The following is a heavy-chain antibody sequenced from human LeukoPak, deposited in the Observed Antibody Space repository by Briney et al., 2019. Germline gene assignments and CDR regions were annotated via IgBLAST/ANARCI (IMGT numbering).Heavy chain of an antibody. V-gene: IGHV4-59*08. CDR1: GGSISCYY. CDR3: ARLHIAAAGYYYYGMDV. CDR2: IYYSGST. D-gene: IGHD6-13*01. J-gene: IGHJ6*02. Sequence: SETLSLTCTVSGGSISCYYWSWIRQPPGKGLECIGYIYYSGSTNYNPSLKSRVTISVDTSKNQFSLKLSSVTAADTAVYYCARLHIAAAGYYYYGMDVWGQGTTVTVSS.